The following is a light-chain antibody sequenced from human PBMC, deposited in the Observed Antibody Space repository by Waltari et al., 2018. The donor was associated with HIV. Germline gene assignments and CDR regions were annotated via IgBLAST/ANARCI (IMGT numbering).Light chain of an antibody. CDR3: SSSTTSSTLERL. Sequence: QSALTQPASVSGSLGQSITISCTGTNSDVGGYDYVSWYQQYQGKAPRLLIYDVNNRPSGISNRFSGSKSGNTASLTISGLQSADEATYYCSSSTTSSTLERLFGGGTKLTVL. V-gene: IGLV2-14*01. J-gene: IGLJ2*01. CDR2: DVN. CDR1: NSDVGGYDY.